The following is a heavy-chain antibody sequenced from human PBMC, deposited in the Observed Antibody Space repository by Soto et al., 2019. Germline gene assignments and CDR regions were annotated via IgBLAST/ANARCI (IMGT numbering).Heavy chain of an antibody. CDR1: GFTFSSYG. Sequence: QVQLVESGGGVVQPGRSLRLSCAASGFTFSSYGMHWVRQAPGKGLEWVAVIWYDGSDKYYADSVKGRFTISRDNSKNTLYLQMNSLRAEDTAVYYCARGMVTWDYWGQGTLVTVSS. J-gene: IGHJ4*02. CDR3: ARGMVTWDY. CDR2: IWYDGSDK. V-gene: IGHV3-33*01. D-gene: IGHD5-18*01.